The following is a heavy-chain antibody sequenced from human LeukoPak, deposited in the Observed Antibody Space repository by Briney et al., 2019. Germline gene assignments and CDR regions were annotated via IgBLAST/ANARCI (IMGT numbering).Heavy chain of an antibody. V-gene: IGHV4-59*01. J-gene: IGHJ4*02. CDR2: MYYSGST. Sequence: SETLSLTCTVSGGSFSSYYWSWIRQPPGKGLEWIGYMYYSGSTNYNPSLKSRVTISVDTSKNQFSLKLSSVTAADTAVYYCAGGMTTVTRFDYCGQGTLVTVSS. CDR3: AGGMTTVTRFDY. CDR1: GGSFSSYY. D-gene: IGHD4-17*01.